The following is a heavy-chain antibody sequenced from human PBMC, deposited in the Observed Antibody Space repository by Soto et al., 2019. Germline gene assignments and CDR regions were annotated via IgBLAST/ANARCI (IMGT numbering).Heavy chain of an antibody. J-gene: IGHJ6*03. Sequence: ASVKVSCKASGYTFTSYDINWVRQATGQGLEWMGWMNPNSGNTGYAQKFQGRVTMTRNTSISTAYMELSSLRSEDTAVYYCARGRRYYYYMDVWGKGTTVTVSS. V-gene: IGHV1-8*01. CDR2: MNPNSGNT. CDR1: GYTFTSYD. CDR3: ARGRRYYYYMDV.